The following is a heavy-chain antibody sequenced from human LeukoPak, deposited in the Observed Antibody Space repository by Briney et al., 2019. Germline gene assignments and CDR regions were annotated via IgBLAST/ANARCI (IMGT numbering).Heavy chain of an antibody. Sequence: SQTLSLTCAVSGGSISSGGYSWSWIRQPPGKGLEWIGYIYHSGSTYYNPSLKSRVTISVDRSKNQFSLKLSSVTAADTAAYYCARVETLYDILTGYYPYGMDVWGQGTTVTVSS. J-gene: IGHJ6*02. D-gene: IGHD3-9*01. V-gene: IGHV4-30-2*01. CDR1: GGSISSGGYS. CDR3: ARVETLYDILTGYYPYGMDV. CDR2: IYHSGST.